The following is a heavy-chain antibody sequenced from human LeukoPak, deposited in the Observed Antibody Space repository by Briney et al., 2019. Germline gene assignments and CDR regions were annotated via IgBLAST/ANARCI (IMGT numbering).Heavy chain of an antibody. J-gene: IGHJ4*02. CDR1: GYTFTNFG. D-gene: IGHD6-13*01. V-gene: IGHV1-18*01. CDR2: ISVYTGDR. CDR3: ARDHSSSSQLFDY. Sequence: GASVKVSCKASGYTFTNFGVSWVRQPPGQGLEWMGWISVYTGDRNFAQKLQGRVTMTTDSSTTTAYMELRNLRSDDTAVYYCARDHSSSSQLFDYWGQGTLVTVSS.